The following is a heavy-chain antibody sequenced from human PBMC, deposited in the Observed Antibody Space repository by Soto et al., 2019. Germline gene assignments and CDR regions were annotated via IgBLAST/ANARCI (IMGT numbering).Heavy chain of an antibody. Sequence: QVQLVQSGAEVKKPGASVKVSCKTSGYTFTSYGISWVRPAPGQGLEWMGWINAYNGNTNYAQQLQRRVTMTTDTSTSTAYIERRSLSSDDTAVYYCARERYSSSPSPIDYWCRGTLVTASS. J-gene: IGHJ4*02. CDR3: ARERYSSSPSPIDY. CDR2: INAYNGNT. D-gene: IGHD6-6*01. CDR1: GYTFTSYG. V-gene: IGHV1-18*01.